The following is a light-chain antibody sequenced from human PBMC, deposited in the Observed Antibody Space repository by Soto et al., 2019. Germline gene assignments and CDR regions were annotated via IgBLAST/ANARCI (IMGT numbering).Light chain of an antibody. J-gene: IGKJ1*01. V-gene: IGKV1-27*01. CDR3: QNYNSAPQP. CDR1: QAISNY. Sequence: DIQISKTPSSLSASVGDRVTLTCRASQAISNYVAWYQQKPGNVPKLLIYAASSLKSGVPSRFSGSGSGTDFTLTISSLQPEDVATYYCQNYNSAPQPFGQGTQGGYQ. CDR2: AAS.